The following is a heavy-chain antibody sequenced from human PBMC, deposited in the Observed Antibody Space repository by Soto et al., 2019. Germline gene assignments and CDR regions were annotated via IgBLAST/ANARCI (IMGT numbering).Heavy chain of an antibody. CDR3: AIGGGDLNFGN. D-gene: IGHD3-16*01. V-gene: IGHV3-74*01. CDR1: GFTFSSYW. CDR2: INSDGRST. J-gene: IGHJ4*02. Sequence: EVQLVESGGGLVQPGGSLRLSCAGSGFTFSSYWMHWVRQAPGKGLVWVSRINSDGRSTTSADSVKGRFTISRDNAKNMLYLQMNSLRAEDTAVYYCAIGGGDLNFGNWGQGTLVTVSS.